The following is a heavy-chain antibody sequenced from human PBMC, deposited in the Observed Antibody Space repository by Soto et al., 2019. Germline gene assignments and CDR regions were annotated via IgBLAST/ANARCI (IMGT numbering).Heavy chain of an antibody. V-gene: IGHV4-30-2*01. Sequence: SETLSLTCAVSGGSISSGGYSWSWIRQPPGKGLEWIGYIYHSGSTYYNPSLKSRVTISVDRSKNQFSLKLSSVTAADTAVYYCARGYYDSSGYYPWGQGTLVTVSS. CDR2: IYHSGST. D-gene: IGHD3-22*01. CDR1: GGSISSGGYS. CDR3: ARGYYDSSGYYP. J-gene: IGHJ5*02.